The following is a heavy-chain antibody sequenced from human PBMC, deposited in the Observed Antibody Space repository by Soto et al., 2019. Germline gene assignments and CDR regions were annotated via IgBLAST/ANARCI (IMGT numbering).Heavy chain of an antibody. CDR2: ISSSSSYI. CDR3: ASGGYFYDSSGYYALGWYFDL. D-gene: IGHD3-22*01. Sequence: PGGSLRLSCAASGFTFSSYSMNWVRQAPGKGLEWVSSISSSSSYIYYADSVKGRFTISRDNAKNSLYLQMNSLRAEDTAVYYSASGGYFYDSSGYYALGWYFDLWGRGTLVTVSS. V-gene: IGHV3-21*01. J-gene: IGHJ2*01. CDR1: GFTFSSYS.